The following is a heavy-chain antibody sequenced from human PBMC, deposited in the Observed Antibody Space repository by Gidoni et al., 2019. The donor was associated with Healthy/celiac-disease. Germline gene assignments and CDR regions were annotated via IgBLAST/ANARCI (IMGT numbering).Heavy chain of an antibody. CDR1: GGTFSSYA. J-gene: IGHJ4*02. D-gene: IGHD3-22*01. Sequence: QVQLVQSGAEVKKPGYSVKVSCKASGGTFSSYAISWVRQAPGQGLEWMGGIIPIFGTANYAQKFQGRVTITADKSTSTAYMELSSLRSEDTAVYYCLVLTDSSGYFGYWGQGTLVTVSS. V-gene: IGHV1-69*06. CDR2: IIPIFGTA. CDR3: LVLTDSSGYFGY.